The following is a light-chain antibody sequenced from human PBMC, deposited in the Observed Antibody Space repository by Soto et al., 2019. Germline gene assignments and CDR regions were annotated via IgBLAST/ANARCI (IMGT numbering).Light chain of an antibody. Sequence: QSALTQPASVSGSPGQSITISCTGTSNDVGGYNYVSWYQQQPGKAPKLMIYDVSNWPSGVSDRFSGSKSGNTASLTISGLQAEDEADYYCSSYTSTMTLVFGGGTQLTVL. CDR2: DVS. J-gene: IGLJ3*02. CDR1: SNDVGGYNY. CDR3: SSYTSTMTLV. V-gene: IGLV2-14*01.